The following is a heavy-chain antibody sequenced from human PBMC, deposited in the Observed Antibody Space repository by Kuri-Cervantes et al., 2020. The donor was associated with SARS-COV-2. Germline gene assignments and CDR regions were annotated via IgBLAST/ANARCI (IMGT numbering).Heavy chain of an antibody. V-gene: IGHV1-2*02. J-gene: IGHJ4*02. CDR1: GYTFTGYY. Sequence: ASVKVSCKASGYTFTGYYMHWVRQAPGQGLEWMGWINPNSGGTNYAQKFQGRVTISVDTSKNQFSLKLSSVTAADTAVYYCARTHAGLSPYYFDYWGQGTLVTVSS. D-gene: IGHD2-8*01. CDR3: ARTHAGLSPYYFDY. CDR2: INPNSGGT.